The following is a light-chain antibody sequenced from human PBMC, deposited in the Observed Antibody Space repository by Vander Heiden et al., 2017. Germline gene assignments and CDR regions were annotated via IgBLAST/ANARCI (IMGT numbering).Light chain of an antibody. CDR2: LGS. CDR3: MQHLKTPRT. V-gene: IGKV2-28*01. Sequence: VLTQSPLFLLATPGESASISCWSSQSVLYSDENNYLDWYLQKPGQSPQLLIYLGSTRASGVPERFTGSGSGTGFALKITRVEAEDVGIYYCMQHLKTPRTFGQGTKVEI. J-gene: IGKJ1*01. CDR1: QSVLYSDENNY.